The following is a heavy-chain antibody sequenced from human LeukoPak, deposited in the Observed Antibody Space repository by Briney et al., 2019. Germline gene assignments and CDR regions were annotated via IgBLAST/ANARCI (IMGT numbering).Heavy chain of an antibody. CDR3: AREQLERRRRGAFDI. D-gene: IGHD1-1*01. Sequence: SETLSLTCTGSGGSISSSSYYWGWIRQPPGKGLEWIGGIYYSGRTYYNPSLKSRVTISVDTSKNQFSLKLSSVTAADTAVYYCAREQLERRRRGAFDIWGQGTMVTVSS. CDR2: IYYSGRT. CDR1: GGSISSSSYY. J-gene: IGHJ3*02. V-gene: IGHV4-39*07.